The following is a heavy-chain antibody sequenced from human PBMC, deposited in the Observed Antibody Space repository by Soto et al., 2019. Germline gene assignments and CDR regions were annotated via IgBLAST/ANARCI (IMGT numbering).Heavy chain of an antibody. CDR3: TRGPRPTSVVTGAY. V-gene: IGHV3-74*01. CDR1: GFTFSTYW. J-gene: IGHJ4*02. D-gene: IGHD3-10*01. Sequence: EVQLVESGGGLVQPGGSLRLSCAASGFTFSTYWMHWVRQAPGKGLVWVSRINYDGSSTDYADSVKGRFTISRDNAKNTLYLQMNTLTAEDTAVYYCTRGPRPTSVVTGAYWGQGTLVTVSS. CDR2: INYDGSST.